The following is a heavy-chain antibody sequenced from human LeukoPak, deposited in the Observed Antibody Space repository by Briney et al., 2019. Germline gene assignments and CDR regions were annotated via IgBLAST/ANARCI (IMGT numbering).Heavy chain of an antibody. CDR1: GYTFTSYY. Sequence: GASVNVSCKASGYTFTSYYMLWVRQAPGQALEWMGIINPSGGSTSYAQKFQGRVTMTRDTSTSTVYMELSSLRSEDTAVYYCARPHCSGGRCYSHRFDYWGQGTLVTVSS. CDR2: INPSGGST. V-gene: IGHV1-46*01. D-gene: IGHD2-15*01. CDR3: ARPHCSGGRCYSHRFDY. J-gene: IGHJ4*02.